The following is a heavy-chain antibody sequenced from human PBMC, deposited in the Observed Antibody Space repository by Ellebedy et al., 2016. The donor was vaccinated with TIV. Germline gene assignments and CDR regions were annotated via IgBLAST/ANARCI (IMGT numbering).Heavy chain of an antibody. D-gene: IGHD3-10*01. Sequence: GESLKISCAASGFTFSYYGMHWVRQAPGKGLEWVAVIWYDGSNKYYAESVKGRFTISRDNSKNTLYLQMDSLRAEDTAVYYCVRDGSGGSGIDYWGQGTLVTVSS. CDR2: IWYDGSNK. J-gene: IGHJ4*02. V-gene: IGHV3-33*01. CDR1: GFTFSYYG. CDR3: VRDGSGGSGIDY.